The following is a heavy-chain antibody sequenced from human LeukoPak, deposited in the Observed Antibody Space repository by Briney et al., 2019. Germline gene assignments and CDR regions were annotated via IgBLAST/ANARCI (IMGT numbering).Heavy chain of an antibody. Sequence: GGSLRLSCAASGFTFSSYAMSWVRQAPGKGLEWVAFIRYDGSNKYYADSVQGRFTISRDNSRNTVYLQMNSLRVEDTAVYYCAKDGAGRHYFDYWGQGTLVTVSS. CDR1: GFTFSSYA. CDR3: AKDGAGRHYFDY. D-gene: IGHD3-16*01. V-gene: IGHV3-30*02. CDR2: IRYDGSNK. J-gene: IGHJ4*02.